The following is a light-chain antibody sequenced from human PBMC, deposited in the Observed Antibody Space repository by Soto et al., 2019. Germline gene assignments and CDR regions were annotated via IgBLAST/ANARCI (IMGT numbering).Light chain of an antibody. CDR3: SSHAGSKRV. CDR2: EVS. J-gene: IGLJ1*01. Sequence: SAPAQPPSGSGSTGQSATISCTGTSSDVGGYNYVSWYQQHPGKAPKLMIYEVSKRPSGVPDRFSGSKSGNTASLTVSGLQAEDEADYYCSSHAGSKRVFGTGTEVTVL. V-gene: IGLV2-8*01. CDR1: SSDVGGYNY.